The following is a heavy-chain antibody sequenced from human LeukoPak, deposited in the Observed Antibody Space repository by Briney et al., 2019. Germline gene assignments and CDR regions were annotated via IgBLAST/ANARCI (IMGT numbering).Heavy chain of an antibody. D-gene: IGHD3-10*01. J-gene: IGHJ6*03. V-gene: IGHV1-2*02. CDR1: GYTFTGYY. CDR2: INPNSGGT. Sequence: ASVKVSCKASGYTFTGYYMHWVRQAPGQGLEWMGWINPNSGGTNYAQKFQGRVTMTRDTSISTAYMELSRLRSDDTAVYYCARAGIMVRGVIIVGTYYYYMDVWGKGTTVTVSS. CDR3: ARAGIMVRGVIIVGTYYYYMDV.